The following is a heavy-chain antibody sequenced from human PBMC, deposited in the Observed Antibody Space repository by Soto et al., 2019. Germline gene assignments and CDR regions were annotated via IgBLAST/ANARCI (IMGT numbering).Heavy chain of an antibody. V-gene: IGHV1-24*01. D-gene: IGHD3-22*01. CDR2: FDPEDGET. J-gene: IGHJ3*02. CDR3: ATPSHYYDSSGYRRAFDI. Sequence: QVQLVQSGAEVKKPGASVKVSCKVSGYTLTELSMHWVRQAPGKGLEWMGGFDPEDGETIYAQKFQGRVTMTEDTSTDTAYMELSSLRSEDTAVYFCATPSHYYDSSGYRRAFDIWGQGTMVTFSS. CDR1: GYTLTELS.